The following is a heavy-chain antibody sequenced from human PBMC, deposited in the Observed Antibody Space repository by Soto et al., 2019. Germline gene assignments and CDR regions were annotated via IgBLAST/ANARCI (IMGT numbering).Heavy chain of an antibody. J-gene: IGHJ5*02. CDR1: GFTFSSYA. V-gene: IGHV3-23*01. CDR2: ISGSGGST. D-gene: IGHD3-3*01. Sequence: EVQLLESGGGLVQPGGSLRLSCAASGFTFSSYAMSWVRQAPGKGLEWVSAISGSGGSTYYADSVKGRFTISRDNSKNTLYLQMNSLRAEDTAVYYCAKDQNVSRFLEWQTGVGNWFDPWGQGTLVTVSS. CDR3: AKDQNVSRFLEWQTGVGNWFDP.